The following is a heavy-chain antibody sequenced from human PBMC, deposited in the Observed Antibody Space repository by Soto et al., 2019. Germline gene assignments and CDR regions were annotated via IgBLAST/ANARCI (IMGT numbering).Heavy chain of an antibody. J-gene: IGHJ4*02. CDR1: GFTFSSHG. V-gene: IGHV3-30*18. Sequence: GGSLRLSCAASGFTFSSHGMHWVRQAPGKGLEWVAVISYDGSNKYYADSVKGRFTISRDNSKNTLYLQMNSLRAEDTAVYYCAKGEEHIVVVTATTDYWGQGTLVTVSS. D-gene: IGHD2-21*02. CDR2: ISYDGSNK. CDR3: AKGEEHIVVVTATTDY.